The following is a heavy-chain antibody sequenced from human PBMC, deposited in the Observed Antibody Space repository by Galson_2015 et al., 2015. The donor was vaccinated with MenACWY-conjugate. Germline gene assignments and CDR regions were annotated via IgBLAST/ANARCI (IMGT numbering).Heavy chain of an antibody. Sequence: SVKVSCKASGYTFNGYGISWVRQAPGQGLEWMGWINVYNGNTNYAQKFQGRVTMTTDTSTATAYMELRSLRYDDTAVYYCAIDSTIQEVTDFWGQGTLVTVSS. J-gene: IGHJ4*02. CDR3: AIDSTIQEVTDF. D-gene: IGHD4-11*01. V-gene: IGHV1-18*01. CDR2: INVYNGNT. CDR1: GYTFNGYG.